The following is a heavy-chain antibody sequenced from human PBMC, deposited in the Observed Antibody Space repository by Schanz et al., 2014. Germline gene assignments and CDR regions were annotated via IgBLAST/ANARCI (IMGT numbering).Heavy chain of an antibody. D-gene: IGHD6-13*01. J-gene: IGHJ4*02. Sequence: EVQLVESGGCLVQPGGSLRLSCAASGFSFSNYAMSWVRQAPGKGLEWVSAISTSGSSTYYADSVKGRFTISRDNSKNTLYVQMNSLRAEDTAVYYCAKPPPGYMISWYTYYFVSWGQGTLVTVSS. CDR3: AKPPPGYMISWYTYYFVS. V-gene: IGHV3-23*04. CDR1: GFSFSNYA. CDR2: ISTSGSST.